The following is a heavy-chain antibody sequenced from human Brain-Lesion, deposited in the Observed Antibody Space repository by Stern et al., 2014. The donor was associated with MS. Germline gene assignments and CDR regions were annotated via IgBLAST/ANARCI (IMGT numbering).Heavy chain of an antibody. D-gene: IGHD3-3*01. J-gene: IGHJ6*02. CDR3: ARDQRGITIFGVVTDYYYLGMDV. CDR1: GYIFTGYY. CDR2: INPTTGGT. V-gene: IGHV1-2*02. Sequence: VQLVQSGAEVKKPGASVKGSCKTSGYIFTGYYIHWVRQAPGQGLEWMEWINPTTGGTKYAQKFQGRVTMSRDTSISTAYVELSSLTSDDTAVYYCARDQRGITIFGVVTDYYYLGMDVWGQGTTVTVSS.